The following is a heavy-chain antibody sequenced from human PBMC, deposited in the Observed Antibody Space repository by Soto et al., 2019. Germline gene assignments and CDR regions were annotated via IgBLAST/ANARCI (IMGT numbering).Heavy chain of an antibody. CDR3: ARDVGKYSSSSNFDY. V-gene: IGHV3-30-3*01. CDR2: ISYDGSNK. D-gene: IGHD6-6*01. J-gene: IGHJ4*02. CDR1: GFTFSSYA. Sequence: GGSLRLSCAASGFTFSSYAMHWVRQAPGKGLEWVAVISYDGSNKYYADSVKGRFTISRDNSKNTLYLQMNSLRAEDTAVYYCARDVGKYSSSSNFDYWGQGTLVTVSS.